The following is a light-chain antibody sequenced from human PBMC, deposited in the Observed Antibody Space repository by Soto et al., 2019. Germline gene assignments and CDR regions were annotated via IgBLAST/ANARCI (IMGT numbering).Light chain of an antibody. J-gene: IGKJ4*01. V-gene: IGKV3-11*01. Sequence: ENVLKQSPATPSFSPGERATPYCRASRSVSNYLAWYQQKPGQTPRLLIYDASKRATGTPARFTGSGSGTDFTLTISSLEPEDFAVYYCQQRSNWPPLTFGGGTKVDIK. CDR1: RSVSNY. CDR3: QQRSNWPPLT. CDR2: DAS.